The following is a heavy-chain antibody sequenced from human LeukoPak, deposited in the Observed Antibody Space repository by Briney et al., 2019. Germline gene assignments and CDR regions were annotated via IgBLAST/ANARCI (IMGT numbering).Heavy chain of an antibody. V-gene: IGHV3-74*01. J-gene: IGHJ3*01. D-gene: IGHD3-16*01. CDR1: GFSLSNHW. Sequence: TGGSLRLSCEASGFSLSNHWMHWVRQAPWKGLVWVAHIDPDGSVANYGDSVKGRFTISRDNAKNTLYLQMDSLRAEDTAVYYCARELGRGGSAFDVWGQGTMVTVSS. CDR2: IDPDGSVA. CDR3: ARELGRGGSAFDV.